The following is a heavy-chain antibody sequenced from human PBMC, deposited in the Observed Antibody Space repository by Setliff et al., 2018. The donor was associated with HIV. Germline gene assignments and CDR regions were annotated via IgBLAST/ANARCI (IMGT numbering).Heavy chain of an antibody. CDR1: GNSFHSYA. J-gene: IGHJ4*02. CDR3: ATPLDATMGRDY. V-gene: IGHV1-69*13. Sequence: ASVKVSCKASGNSFHSYAFSWVRQAPGQGLEWMGGIIPLFGSANYAQKFQGRVTITADESTSTVYMELNSLRSEDTAVYYCATPLDATMGRDYWGQGTLVTVSS. CDR2: IIPLFGSA. D-gene: IGHD5-18*01.